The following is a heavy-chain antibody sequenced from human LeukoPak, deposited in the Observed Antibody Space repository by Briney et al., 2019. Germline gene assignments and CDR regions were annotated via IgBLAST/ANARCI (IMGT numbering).Heavy chain of an antibody. Sequence: GGSLRPSCAASGFTFSSYAMHWVRQAPGKGLEWVAFIRYDGSNKYYADSVKGRFTISRDSSKNTLYLQMNSLRAEDTAVYYCCGSAWYFDYWGQGTLVTVSS. CDR2: IRYDGSNK. CDR3: CGSAWYFDY. V-gene: IGHV3-30*02. D-gene: IGHD2-21*01. J-gene: IGHJ4*02. CDR1: GFTFSSYA.